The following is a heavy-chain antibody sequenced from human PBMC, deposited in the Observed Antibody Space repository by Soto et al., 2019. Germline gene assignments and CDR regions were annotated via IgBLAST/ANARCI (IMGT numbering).Heavy chain of an antibody. CDR1: GGSISSGGYY. V-gene: IGHV4-31*03. D-gene: IGHD1-26*01. CDR3: VRGGSLRGGSYPHKYYGMDD. J-gene: IGHJ6*02. CDR2: IYYSGST. Sequence: PSETLSLTCTVSGGSISSGGYYWSWIRQHPGKGLEWIGYIYYSGSTYYNPSLKGRVTISVDTCKSQFSLKLSSVTAADTAVYYCVRGGSLRGGSYPHKYYGMDDWGQGTTVTVSS.